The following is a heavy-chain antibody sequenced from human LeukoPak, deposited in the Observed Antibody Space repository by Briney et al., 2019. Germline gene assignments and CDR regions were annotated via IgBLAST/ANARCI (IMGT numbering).Heavy chain of an antibody. Sequence: ASVKVSCKAFGYTFRNYYMHWVRQAPGQGLEWMGIINPSSDKTNYAQKFQGRVTMTRGISTSTVYMELNSLRFEDTAVYYCARDLRTIAVTGIGVFDVWGQGTKVTVSS. J-gene: IGHJ3*01. CDR2: INPSSDKT. V-gene: IGHV1-46*01. CDR1: GYTFRNYY. D-gene: IGHD6-19*01. CDR3: ARDLRTIAVTGIGVFDV.